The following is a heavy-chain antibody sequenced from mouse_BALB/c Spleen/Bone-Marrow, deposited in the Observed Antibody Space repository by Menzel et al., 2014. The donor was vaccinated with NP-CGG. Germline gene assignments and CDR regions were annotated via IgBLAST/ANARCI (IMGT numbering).Heavy chain of an antibody. D-gene: IGHD2-1*01. V-gene: IGHV2-6*02. J-gene: IGHJ4*01. CDR2: IWSDGST. CDR3: ARYGNYAVDY. Sequence: VQGVESGPGLVAPSQSLSITCTVSGFSLSSYGVHWVRQSPGKGLEWLVVIWSDGSTTYNSALKSRLSISKDNSESQVFLKMNSLQTDDTAIYYCARYGNYAVDYWGQGTSVTVSS. CDR1: GFSLSSYG.